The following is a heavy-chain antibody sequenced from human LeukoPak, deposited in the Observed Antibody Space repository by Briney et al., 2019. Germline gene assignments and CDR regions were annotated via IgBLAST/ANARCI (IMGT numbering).Heavy chain of an antibody. CDR3: ARENYGDYVADY. CDR1: GFTFSSYG. Sequence: PGGSLRLSCAASGFTFSSYGMHWVRQAPGKGLEWVAVISYDGSNKYYADSVKGRFTISRDNSKNTLYLQMNSLRAEDTAVYYCARENYGDYVADYWGQGTLVTVSS. V-gene: IGHV3-30*03. J-gene: IGHJ4*02. CDR2: ISYDGSNK. D-gene: IGHD4-17*01.